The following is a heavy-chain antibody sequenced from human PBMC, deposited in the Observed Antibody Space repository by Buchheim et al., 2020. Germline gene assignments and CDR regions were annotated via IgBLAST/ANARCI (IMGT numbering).Heavy chain of an antibody. Sequence: QVQLVQSGAEVKKPGASVKVSCEASGYTFTIYYLHRVRQAPGQGLEWMGVINPSGGSTSYAQKFQGRLTMTRDTSTNTVYMALSSLRSEDTALYYCAREASEMATVRTPFDSWGQGTL. CDR2: INPSGGST. CDR1: GYTFTIYY. V-gene: IGHV1-46*01. J-gene: IGHJ4*02. D-gene: IGHD5-24*01. CDR3: AREASEMATVRTPFDS.